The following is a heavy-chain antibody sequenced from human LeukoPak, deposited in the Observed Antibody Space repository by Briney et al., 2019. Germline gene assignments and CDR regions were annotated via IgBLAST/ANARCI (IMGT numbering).Heavy chain of an antibody. D-gene: IGHD2-2*01. V-gene: IGHV5-51*01. CDR2: IYPGDSDT. Sequence: KPGESLKISCKGSGYSFTSYWIGWVRQMPGKGLEWMGIIYPGDSDTRYSPSFQGQVTISADKSISTAYLQWSSLKASDTAMYYCARLFGTVVPAAISSYYGMDVWGQGTTVTVSS. CDR1: GYSFTSYW. CDR3: ARLFGTVVPAAISSYYGMDV. J-gene: IGHJ6*02.